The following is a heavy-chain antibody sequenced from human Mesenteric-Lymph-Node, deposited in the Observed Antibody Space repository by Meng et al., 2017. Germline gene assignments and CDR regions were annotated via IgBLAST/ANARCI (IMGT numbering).Heavy chain of an antibody. J-gene: IGHJ3*02. Sequence: GGSLRLSCAASGFTFSSYSMNWVRRAPGKRLEWVSRLNNDEISTTYADSVKGRFTVSRDNAKNTLYLQMNSLRAEDTAVYYCAQNLDAFDIWGQGTMVTVSS. CDR3: AQNLDAFDI. V-gene: IGHV3-74*03. CDR1: GFTFSSYS. CDR2: LNNDEIST. D-gene: IGHD1-14*01.